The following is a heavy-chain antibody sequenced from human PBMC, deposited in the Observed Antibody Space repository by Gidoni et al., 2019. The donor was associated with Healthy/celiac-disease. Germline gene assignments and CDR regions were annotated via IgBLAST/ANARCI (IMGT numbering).Heavy chain of an antibody. CDR1: GDSVSSNSPA. CDR3: AREPYSSGWYYYYYGMDV. D-gene: IGHD6-19*01. CDR2: TYYRSKWYN. Sequence: QVQLQQSGPGLVKPSQTLSLTCAISGDSVSSNSPAWNWIRQSPSRGLEWLGRTYYRSKWYNDYAVSVKSRITINPDTSKNQFSLQLNSVTPEDTAVYYCAREPYSSGWYYYYYGMDVWGQGTTVTVSS. J-gene: IGHJ6*02. V-gene: IGHV6-1*01.